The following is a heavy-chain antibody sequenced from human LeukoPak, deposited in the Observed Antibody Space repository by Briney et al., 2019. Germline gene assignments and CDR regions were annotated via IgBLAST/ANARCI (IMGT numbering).Heavy chain of an antibody. V-gene: IGHV3-23*01. Sequence: GGSLRLSCAASGXNFITAAVTWVRQAPGKGLEWVSLIGSSGGSTYYADSVKGRFTISRDNFNHTLSLQMNSLIVEDTAIYYCVKDIQLSTWGLGTMVTVSS. CDR1: GXNFITAA. CDR3: VKDIQLST. J-gene: IGHJ3*01. CDR2: IGSSGGST. D-gene: IGHD5-24*01.